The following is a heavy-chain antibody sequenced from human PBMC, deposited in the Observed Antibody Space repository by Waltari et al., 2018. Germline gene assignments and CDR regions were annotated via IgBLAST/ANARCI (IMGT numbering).Heavy chain of an antibody. CDR3: ARARMVRGANFDY. J-gene: IGHJ4*02. D-gene: IGHD3-10*01. CDR1: GYTFTGYY. CDR2: INPNSGGT. V-gene: IGHV1-2*04. Sequence: QVQLVQSGAEVKKPGASVKVSCKASGYTFTGYYMPWVRQAPGQGLEWMGWINPNSGGTNYAQKFQGWVTMTRDTSISTAYMELSRLRSDDTAVYYCARARMVRGANFDYWGQGTLVTVSS.